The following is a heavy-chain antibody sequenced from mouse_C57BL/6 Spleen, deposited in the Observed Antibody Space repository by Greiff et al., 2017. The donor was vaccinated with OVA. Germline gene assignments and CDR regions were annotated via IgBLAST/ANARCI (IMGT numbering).Heavy chain of an antibody. CDR1: GFSLTSYG. CDR3: ARKNDYGRGYYYAMDY. J-gene: IGHJ4*01. Sequence: QVQLKQSGPGLVQPSQSLSITCTVSGFSLTSYGVHWVRQSPGKGLEWLGVIWSGGSTDYNAAFISRLSISKDNSKSQVFFKMNRLQADDTAIYYCARKNDYGRGYYYAMDYWGQGTSVTVSS. CDR2: IWSGGST. D-gene: IGHD2-4*01. V-gene: IGHV2-2*01.